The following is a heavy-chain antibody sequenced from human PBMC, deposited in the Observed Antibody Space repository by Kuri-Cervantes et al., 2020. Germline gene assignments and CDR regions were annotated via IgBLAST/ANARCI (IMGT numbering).Heavy chain of an antibody. J-gene: IGHJ4*02. CDR2: IKSKTDDGTT. Sequence: GESLKISCAASGFTFSNAWMSWVRQAPGKGLEWVGRIKSKTDDGTTDYAAPVKGRITISRDDSKNTLYLQMNSLKTEDTAVYYCTTAIYDFWSGYYTLDYWGQGTLVTVSS. V-gene: IGHV3-15*01. CDR1: GFTFSNAW. D-gene: IGHD3-3*01. CDR3: TTAIYDFWSGYYTLDY.